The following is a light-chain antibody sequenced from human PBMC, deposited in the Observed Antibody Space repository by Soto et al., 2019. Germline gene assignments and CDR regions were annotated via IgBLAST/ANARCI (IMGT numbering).Light chain of an antibody. V-gene: IGKV1-33*01. Sequence: DIQVTQSPSSLSASVGDRVTITCQASQDLSNYLNWYQQKPGKAPKLLIYDASHLETGVPSRFSGSGSGTDFTFTISGLQPEDVATDYCQQYDNLVIIFGQGTRLDIK. CDR1: QDLSNY. CDR2: DAS. J-gene: IGKJ5*01. CDR3: QQYDNLVII.